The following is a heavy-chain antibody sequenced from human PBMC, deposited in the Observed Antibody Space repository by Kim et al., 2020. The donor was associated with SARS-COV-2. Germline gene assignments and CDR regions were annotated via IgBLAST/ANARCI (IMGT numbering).Heavy chain of an antibody. CDR2: INQDGGES. J-gene: IGHJ4*02. CDR1: GFPFSAYW. V-gene: IGHV3-7*01. D-gene: IGHD3-10*01. CDR3: ATYGSGSYYKFHY. Sequence: GGSLRLSCAASGFPFSAYWLSWVRQAPGKGLEWVANINQDGGESYYVDSVKGGLTISRDNAKNSLYLQINSLRAEDSAVYFCATYGSGSYYKFHYWGQGTLVTVAS.